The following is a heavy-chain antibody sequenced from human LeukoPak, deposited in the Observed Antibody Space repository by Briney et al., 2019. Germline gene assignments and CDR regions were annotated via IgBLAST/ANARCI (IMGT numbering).Heavy chain of an antibody. J-gene: IGHJ4*02. CDR1: GYTFTTYD. CDR3: ARVAGSIDY. V-gene: IGHV1-8*03. CDR2: MNLKSGYT. Sequence: GASVKVSCKASGYTFTTYDINWVRQATGQGLEWMGWMNLKSGYTGYAQEFQGRVTITSDTSTSTVYMELGSLRSDDTAVYYCARVAGSIDYWGQGTLSPSPQ. D-gene: IGHD1-26*01.